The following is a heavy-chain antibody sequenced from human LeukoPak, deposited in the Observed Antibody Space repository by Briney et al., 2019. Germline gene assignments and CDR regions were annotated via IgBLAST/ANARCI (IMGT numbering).Heavy chain of an antibody. CDR3: ASTSPKYYYESSGYSSLFDN. CDR2: IYTSGST. CDR1: GGSISSGSYY. V-gene: IGHV4-61*02. J-gene: IGHJ4*02. D-gene: IGHD3-22*01. Sequence: PSETLSLTCTVSGGSISSGSYYWSWIRQPAGKGLEWIGRIYTSGSTNYNPSLKSRVTISVDTSKNQFSLKLRSVTAADTALYYCASTSPKYYYESSGYSSLFDNWGQGTLVTVSS.